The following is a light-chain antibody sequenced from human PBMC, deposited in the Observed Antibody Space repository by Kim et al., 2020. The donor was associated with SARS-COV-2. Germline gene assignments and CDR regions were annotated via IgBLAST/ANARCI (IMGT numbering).Light chain of an antibody. Sequence: SLYPRERATLTCRASQSVSNYLAWYQQKPGQAPRLLIYDASNRATGIPARFTGSGSGTDFTLTISSLEPEDFAVYYCQQRSHWPTFGGGTKVDIK. V-gene: IGKV3-11*01. CDR2: DAS. CDR3: QQRSHWPT. J-gene: IGKJ4*01. CDR1: QSVSNY.